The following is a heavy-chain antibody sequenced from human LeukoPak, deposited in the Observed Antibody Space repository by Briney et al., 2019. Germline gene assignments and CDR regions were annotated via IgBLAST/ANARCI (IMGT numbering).Heavy chain of an antibody. J-gene: IGHJ6*03. CDR1: GFTFSSYS. CDR3: ARKPYYYYMDV. CDR2: ISSSSYI. V-gene: IGHV3-21*01. Sequence: PGGSLRLSCAASGFTFSSYSMNWVRQAPGKGLEWVSSISSSSYIYYADSVKGRFTISRDNAKNSLYLQMNSLRAEDTAVYYCARKPYYYYMDVWGKGTTVTVSS.